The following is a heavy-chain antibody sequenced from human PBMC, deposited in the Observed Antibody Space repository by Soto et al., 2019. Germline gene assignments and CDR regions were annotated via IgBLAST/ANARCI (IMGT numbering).Heavy chain of an antibody. Sequence: QMQLVQSGAEVKKPGSSVKVSCKASGGTFSNFAINWLRQAPGQGLEWMGGVIPIFHTPLYAQRFQGRVTITADTSTRTVYMELSRLRSEDTAVYYCASPDRLNFAFDIWGQGTMVTVSS. CDR1: GGTFSNFA. D-gene: IGHD3-16*01. CDR3: ASPDRLNFAFDI. CDR2: VIPIFHTP. V-gene: IGHV1-69*06. J-gene: IGHJ3*02.